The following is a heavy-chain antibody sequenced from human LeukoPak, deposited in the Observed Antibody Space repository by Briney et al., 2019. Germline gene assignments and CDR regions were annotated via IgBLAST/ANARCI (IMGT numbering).Heavy chain of an antibody. CDR2: IRSKAYGGTT. CDR3: QGFGELKYYYGMDV. D-gene: IGHD3-10*01. J-gene: IGHJ6*04. V-gene: IGHV3-49*04. CDR1: GFTFGDYA. Sequence: GRSLRLSCTASGFTFGDYAMSWVRQAPGKGLEWVGFIRSKAYGGTTEYAASVKGRFTISRDDSKSIAYLQMNSLKTEDTAVYCCQGFGELKYYYGMDVWGKGTTVTVSS.